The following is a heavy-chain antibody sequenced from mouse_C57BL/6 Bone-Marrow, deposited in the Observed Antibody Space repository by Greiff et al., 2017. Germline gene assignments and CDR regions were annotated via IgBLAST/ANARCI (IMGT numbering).Heavy chain of an antibody. D-gene: IGHD1-1*01. Sequence: EVKLVQSGPELVKPGASVKISCKASGYSFTDYNMNWVKQSNGKSLEWIGVINPNYGTTSYNQKFKGKATLTVDQSSSTAYMQLNSLTSEDSAVYYCTSCEYSYDSSYNAMDYWGQGTSVTVSS. CDR3: TSCEYSYDSSYNAMDY. J-gene: IGHJ4*01. V-gene: IGHV1-39*01. CDR1: GYSFTDYN. CDR2: INPNYGTT.